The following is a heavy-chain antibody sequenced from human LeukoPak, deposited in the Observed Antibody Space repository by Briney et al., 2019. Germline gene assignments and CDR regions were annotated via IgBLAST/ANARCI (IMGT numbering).Heavy chain of an antibody. D-gene: IGHD3-22*01. Sequence: GGSPRLSCAASGFTFSSYDMTWVRQAPGRGLEWVSSIRPSGDNTYYGDSVKGRFTISRDNAKKSLYLQMNSLRAEDTAVYYCARAGYYYDSSGYLRDGYYFDYWGQGTLVTVSS. CDR3: ARAGYYYDSSGYLRDGYYFDY. J-gene: IGHJ4*02. CDR2: IRPSGDNT. V-gene: IGHV3-21*01. CDR1: GFTFSSYD.